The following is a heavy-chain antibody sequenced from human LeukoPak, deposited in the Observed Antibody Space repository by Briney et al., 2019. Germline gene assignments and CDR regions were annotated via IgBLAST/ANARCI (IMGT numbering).Heavy chain of an antibody. CDR3: ARGGCAVDY. D-gene: IGHD3-10*01. Sequence: SETLSLTCAVYGGSFSGYYWSWIRQPPGKGLEWIGEINHSGSTNYNPSLKSRVTISVDTSKNQFSLKLSSVTAADTAVYYCARGGCAVDYWGQGTLVTVSS. CDR2: INHSGST. J-gene: IGHJ4*02. CDR1: GGSFSGYY. V-gene: IGHV4-34*01.